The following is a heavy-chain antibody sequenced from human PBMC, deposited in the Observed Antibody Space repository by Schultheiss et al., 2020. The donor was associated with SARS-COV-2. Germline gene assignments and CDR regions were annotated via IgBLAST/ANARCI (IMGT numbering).Heavy chain of an antibody. D-gene: IGHD6-13*01. CDR2: IIPILGIA. V-gene: IGHV1-69*04. CDR3: ATDRARGGVRQLVPYYYYYGMDV. J-gene: IGHJ6*02. Sequence: SVKVSCKASGGTFSSYAISWVRQAPGQGLEWMGRIIPILGIANYAQKFQGRVTITADKSTSTAYMELSSLRSEDTAVYYCATDRARGGVRQLVPYYYYYGMDVWGQGTTVTVSS. CDR1: GGTFSSYA.